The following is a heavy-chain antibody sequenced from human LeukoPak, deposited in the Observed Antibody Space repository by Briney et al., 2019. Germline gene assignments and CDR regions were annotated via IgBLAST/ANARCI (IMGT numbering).Heavy chain of an antibody. Sequence: SETLSLTCAVYGGSFSGYYWSWIRQPPGKGVEWIGEINHSGSTNYNPSLKSRVTISVDTSKNQFSLELTSVTAADTAVYYCATTTIFGVAIDAFDIWGQGTMVTVSS. D-gene: IGHD3-3*01. CDR3: ATTTIFGVAIDAFDI. CDR1: GGSFSGYY. CDR2: INHSGST. J-gene: IGHJ3*02. V-gene: IGHV4-34*01.